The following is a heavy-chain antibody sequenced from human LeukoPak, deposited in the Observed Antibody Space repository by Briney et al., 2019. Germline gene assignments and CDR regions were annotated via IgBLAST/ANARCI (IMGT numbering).Heavy chain of an antibody. CDR1: GGTFSSYA. J-gene: IGHJ4*02. D-gene: IGHD6-13*01. Sequence: ASVKVSCKASGGTFSSYAVSWVRQAPGQGPEWMGRIIPILGIANYAQKFQGRVTITADKSTSTAYMELSSLRSEDTAVYYCARHSSSWYVGNFDYWGQGTLVTVSS. CDR3: ARHSSSWYVGNFDY. V-gene: IGHV1-69*04. CDR2: IIPILGIA.